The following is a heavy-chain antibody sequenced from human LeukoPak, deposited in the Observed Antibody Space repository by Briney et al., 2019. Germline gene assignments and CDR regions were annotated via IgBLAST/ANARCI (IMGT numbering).Heavy chain of an antibody. J-gene: IGHJ4*02. CDR2: MNANSGNT. Sequence: ASVKVSCKASGYTFTSYDINWVRQATGQGLEWMGWMNANSGNTGYAQKFQGRVTMTRNTSISTAYMELSSLRSEDTAGYYCARGGEWELLRVSDYWGQGTLVTVSS. V-gene: IGHV1-8*01. CDR3: ARGGEWELLRVSDY. CDR1: GYTFTSYD. D-gene: IGHD1-26*01.